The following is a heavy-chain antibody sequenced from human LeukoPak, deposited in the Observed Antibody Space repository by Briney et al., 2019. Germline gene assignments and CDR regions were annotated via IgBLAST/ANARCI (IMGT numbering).Heavy chain of an antibody. Sequence: GGSLRLSCTASGFTFGDYAMSWFRQAPGKGLEWVSFIYSDNTHYSDSVKGRFTISRDNSKNTLYLQMNSLRAEDTAVYYCARRAGAYSHPYDYWGQGTLVTVSS. D-gene: IGHD4/OR15-4a*01. V-gene: IGHV3-53*01. CDR3: ARRAGAYSHPYDY. CDR2: IYSDNT. CDR1: GFTFGDYA. J-gene: IGHJ4*02.